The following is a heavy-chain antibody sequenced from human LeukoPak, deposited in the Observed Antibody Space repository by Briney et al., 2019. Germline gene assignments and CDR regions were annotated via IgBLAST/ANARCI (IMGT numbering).Heavy chain of an antibody. Sequence: GGSLRLSCAASGFTFSDYSMNWVRQAPGKGLEWVSSISSSSSYIYYADSVKGRFTISRDNAKNSLYLQMNSLRAEDTAVYYCARGEVGATPLDAFDIWGQGTMVTVSS. V-gene: IGHV3-21*01. CDR3: ARGEVGATPLDAFDI. D-gene: IGHD1-26*01. CDR2: ISSSSSYI. CDR1: GFTFSDYS. J-gene: IGHJ3*02.